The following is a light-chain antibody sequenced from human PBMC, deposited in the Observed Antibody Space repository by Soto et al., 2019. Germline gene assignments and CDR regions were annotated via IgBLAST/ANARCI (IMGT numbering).Light chain of an antibody. CDR1: QSVSSY. CDR3: QQTYSTPQT. CDR2: DAS. J-gene: IGKJ2*01. V-gene: IGKV3-11*01. Sequence: EILLTQSPATLSLSPGERATLSCRASQSVSSYLAWYQQKPGQAPRLLIYDASNRATGIPARFSGSGSGTDFTLTINSLQPEDFATCYCQQTYSTPQTFGQGTKVDIK.